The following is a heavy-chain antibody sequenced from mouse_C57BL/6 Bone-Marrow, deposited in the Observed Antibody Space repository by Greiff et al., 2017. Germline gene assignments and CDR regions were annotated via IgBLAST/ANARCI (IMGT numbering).Heavy chain of an antibody. CDR2: INPSSGYT. V-gene: IGHV1-4*01. CDR3: ATYYGSSYVWYFDV. Sequence: VQLQQSGAELARPGASVKMSCKASGYTFTSYTMHWVKQRPGQGLEWIGYINPSSGYTKYNQKFKDKATLTADKSSSTAYMQLSSLTSEDSAVYYCATYYGSSYVWYFDVWGTGTTVTVSS. D-gene: IGHD1-1*01. CDR1: GYTFTSYT. J-gene: IGHJ1*03.